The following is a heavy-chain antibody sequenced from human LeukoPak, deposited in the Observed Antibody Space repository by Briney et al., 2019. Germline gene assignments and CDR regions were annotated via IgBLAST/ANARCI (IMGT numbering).Heavy chain of an antibody. D-gene: IGHD2-15*01. CDR1: GFTFSSYW. V-gene: IGHV3-74*01. CDR2: ISSDGST. J-gene: IGHJ3*02. CDR3: ARDQNEADIVVVVAASHAFDI. Sequence: GGSLRLSCAASGFTFSSYWMHWVRQAPGKGLVWVSRISSDGSTVYADFVKGRFTISRDNAKNTLYLQMNSLRAEDTAVYYCARDQNEADIVVVVAASHAFDIWGQGTMVTVSS.